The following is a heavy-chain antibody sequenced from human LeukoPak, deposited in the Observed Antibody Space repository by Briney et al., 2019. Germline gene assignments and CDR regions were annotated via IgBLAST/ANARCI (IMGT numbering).Heavy chain of an antibody. CDR1: GFTFSRHA. D-gene: IGHD3-10*01. V-gene: IGHV3-23*01. CDR3: AKVLRPLWFGEPRYYFDY. Sequence: GGSLRLSCGASGFTFSRHAMSWVRQAPGKGLEWVSAISGSGGSTYYADSVKGRFTISRDNSKNTLYLQMNSLRAEDTAVYYCAKVLRPLWFGEPRYYFDYWGQGTLVTVSS. CDR2: ISGSGGST. J-gene: IGHJ4*02.